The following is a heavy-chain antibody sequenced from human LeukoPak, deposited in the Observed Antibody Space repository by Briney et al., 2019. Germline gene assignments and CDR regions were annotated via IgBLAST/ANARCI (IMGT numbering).Heavy chain of an antibody. CDR2: ISGSGGST. Sequence: PGGSLRLSCAASGFTFSSYAMSWVRQAPGKGLEWVSAISGSGGSTYYADSVKGRFTISRDNSKNTLYLQINSLRAEDTAVYYCAKDRACSSTSCWLNWFDPWGQGTLVTVSS. V-gene: IGHV3-23*01. J-gene: IGHJ5*02. D-gene: IGHD2-2*01. CDR3: AKDRACSSTSCWLNWFDP. CDR1: GFTFSSYA.